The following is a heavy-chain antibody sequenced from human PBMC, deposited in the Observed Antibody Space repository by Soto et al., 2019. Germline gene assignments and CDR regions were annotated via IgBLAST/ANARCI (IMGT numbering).Heavy chain of an antibody. V-gene: IGHV5-51*01. J-gene: IGHJ4*02. CDR1: GYSFTNYW. CDR2: IYPGDSNT. CDR3: ARQGYCSSTACYNVDY. D-gene: IGHD2-2*02. Sequence: GESLKISCKGSGYSFTNYWIGWVRQMPGKGLEWMGIIYPGDSNTRYSPSFQGQVTISADKSISTAYLQWSSLKASDTAMYYCARQGYCSSTACYNVDYWGQGTMVTVSS.